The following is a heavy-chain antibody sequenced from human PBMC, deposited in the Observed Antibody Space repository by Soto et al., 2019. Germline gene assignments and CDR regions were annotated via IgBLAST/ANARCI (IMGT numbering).Heavy chain of an antibody. J-gene: IGHJ5*02. Sequence: SGGSLRLSCAASGFTFSSYAMSWVRQAPGKGLEWVSAISGSGGSTYYADSVKGRFTISRDNSQNTLYLQMNSLRAEDTAGYNCAKDRGRDSSSWQARGYWCGTWGRRTLGTVSS. D-gene: IGHD6-13*01. CDR2: ISGSGGST. CDR1: GFTFSSYA. V-gene: IGHV3-23*01. CDR3: AKDRGRDSSSWQARGYWCGT.